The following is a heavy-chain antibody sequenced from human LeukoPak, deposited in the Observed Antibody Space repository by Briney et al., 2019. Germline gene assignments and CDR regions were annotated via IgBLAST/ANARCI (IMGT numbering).Heavy chain of an antibody. CDR3: ARGALENYGGKGDYYYYYYMDV. V-gene: IGHV3-20*04. CDR2: INWNGGST. Sequence: GGSLRLSCAASGFTFSSYDMSWVRQAPGKGLEWVSGINWNGGSTGYADSVKGRFTISRDNAKNSLYLQMNSLRAEDTALYYCARGALENYGGKGDYYYYYYMDVWGKGTTVTVSS. D-gene: IGHD4-23*01. J-gene: IGHJ6*03. CDR1: GFTFSSYD.